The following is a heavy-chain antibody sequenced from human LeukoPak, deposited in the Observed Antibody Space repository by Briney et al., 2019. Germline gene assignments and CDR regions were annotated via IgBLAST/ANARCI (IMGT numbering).Heavy chain of an antibody. Sequence: SETLSLTCAVYGGSFSGYYWSWIRQPPGKGLEWIGEINHSGSTNYNSSLKSRVTISVDTSKNQFSLKLSSVTAADTAVYYCARISGYDDPWGQGTLVTVSS. CDR2: INHSGST. CDR3: ARISGYDDP. D-gene: IGHD5-12*01. J-gene: IGHJ5*02. CDR1: GGSFSGYY. V-gene: IGHV4-34*01.